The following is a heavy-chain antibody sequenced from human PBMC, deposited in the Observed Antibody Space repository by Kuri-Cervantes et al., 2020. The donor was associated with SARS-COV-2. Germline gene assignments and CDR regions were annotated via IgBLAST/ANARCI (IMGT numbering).Heavy chain of an antibody. CDR1: GFTFSSYA. V-gene: IGHV3-30*01. D-gene: IGHD3-9*01. CDR2: ISYDGSNK. CDR3: ARSPHSNYDILTGYYFGWFDP. J-gene: IGHJ5*02. Sequence: GGSLRLSCAASGFTFSSYAMHWVRQAPGKGLEWVAVISYDGSNKYYADSVKGRFTISRDNSKNTLYLQMNSLRAEDTAVYYCARSPHSNYDILTGYYFGWFDPWGQGTRVTCSS.